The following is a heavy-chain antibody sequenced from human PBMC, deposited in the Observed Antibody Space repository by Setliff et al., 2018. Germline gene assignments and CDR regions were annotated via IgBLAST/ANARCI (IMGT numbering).Heavy chain of an antibody. CDR2: ISSSGITI. Sequence: GGSLRLSCAASGFTFSSYEMNWVRQAPGKGLEWVSYISSSGITIYYADSVKGRFTISKDNSRNTLSLQMNSLRPDDAAVYYCARVRGDFLADSYQPLDLWGQGALVTVSS. V-gene: IGHV3-48*03. CDR3: ARVRGDFLADSYQPLDL. CDR1: GFTFSSYE. D-gene: IGHD3-9*01. J-gene: IGHJ5*02.